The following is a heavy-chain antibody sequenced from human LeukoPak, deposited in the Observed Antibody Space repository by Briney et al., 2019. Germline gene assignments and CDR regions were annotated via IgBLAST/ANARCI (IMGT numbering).Heavy chain of an antibody. V-gene: IGHV4-38-2*02. CDR3: ARGLLDFYYYYYMDV. D-gene: IGHD2-15*01. Sequence: SETLSLTCTVSGYSISSGYYWGWIRPPPGKGLEWIGSIYHSGSTYYNPSLKSRVTISVDTSKNHFSLKLSSVTAADTAVYYCARGLLDFYYYYYMDVWGKGTTVTVSS. CDR2: IYHSGST. CDR1: GYSISSGYY. J-gene: IGHJ6*03.